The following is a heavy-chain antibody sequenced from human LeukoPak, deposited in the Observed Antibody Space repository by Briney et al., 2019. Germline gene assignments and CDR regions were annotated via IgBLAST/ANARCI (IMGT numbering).Heavy chain of an antibody. CDR3: AKAHFTYYYGSGSYSYFQH. D-gene: IGHD3-10*01. CDR1: GFTFSSYG. J-gene: IGHJ1*01. Sequence: GGSLRLSCAASGFTFSSYGMHWVRQAPGKGLEWVAFIRYDGSNKYYADSVKGRFTISRDNSKNTLYLQMNSLRAEDTAVYYCAKAHFTYYYGSGSYSYFQHWGQGTLVTVSS. V-gene: IGHV3-30*02. CDR2: IRYDGSNK.